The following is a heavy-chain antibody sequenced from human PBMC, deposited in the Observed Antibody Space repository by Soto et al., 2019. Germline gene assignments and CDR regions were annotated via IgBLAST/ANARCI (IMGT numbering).Heavy chain of an antibody. J-gene: IGHJ4*02. Sequence: SVKVSCKASGFTFTNSAVQWVRQARGQRLEWIGWIVVGSGNTNYAQKFQERVTITRDMSTSTAYMELSSLRSEDTAVYYCVKDYIAVAGKGYYDSWGQGTLVTVSS. CDR3: VKDYIAVAGKGYYDS. V-gene: IGHV1-58*01. D-gene: IGHD6-19*01. CDR2: IVVGSGNT. CDR1: GFTFTNSA.